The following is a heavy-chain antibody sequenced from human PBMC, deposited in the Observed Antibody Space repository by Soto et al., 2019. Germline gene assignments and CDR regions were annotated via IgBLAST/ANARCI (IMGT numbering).Heavy chain of an antibody. Sequence: QLQLQESGPGLVKPSETLSLTCTVSGGSISSSSYYWGWIRQPPGKGLEWIGSIYYSGSTYYNPSLKSRVSISVDTSKNQFSLKLSSGTAADTAVYYCARTGRYSGSYYVYWGQGTLVTVSS. CDR1: GGSISSSSYY. V-gene: IGHV4-39*01. CDR2: IYYSGST. D-gene: IGHD1-26*01. J-gene: IGHJ4*03. CDR3: ARTGRYSGSYYVY.